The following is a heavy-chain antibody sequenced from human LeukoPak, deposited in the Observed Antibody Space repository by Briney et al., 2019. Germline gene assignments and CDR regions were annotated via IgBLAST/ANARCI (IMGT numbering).Heavy chain of an antibody. CDR2: ISYDGSNK. Sequence: PGGSLRLSCVASGFTFSSYAMHWVRQAPGKGLEWVAVISYDGSNKYYADSVKGRFTISRDNSKNTLYLQMNSLRAEDTAVYYCARRSSGWYFDYWGQGTLVTVSS. J-gene: IGHJ4*02. CDR3: ARRSSGWYFDY. D-gene: IGHD6-19*01. V-gene: IGHV3-30-3*01. CDR1: GFTFSSYA.